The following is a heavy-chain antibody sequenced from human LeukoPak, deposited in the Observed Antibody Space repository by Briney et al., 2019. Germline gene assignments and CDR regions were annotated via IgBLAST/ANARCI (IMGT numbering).Heavy chain of an antibody. CDR2: ISYDGSNQ. V-gene: IGHV3-30*03. D-gene: IGHD3-10*01. Sequence: PGRSLRLSCAASEFTFSSYGMHWVRQAPGKGLEWVAVISYDGSNQYYADTVKGRFTISRDNSKNTLYLQMNSLRAEDTAVYYCARARYGSGGYFFDFWGQGTLVTVSS. CDR1: EFTFSSYG. CDR3: ARARYGSGGYFFDF. J-gene: IGHJ4*02.